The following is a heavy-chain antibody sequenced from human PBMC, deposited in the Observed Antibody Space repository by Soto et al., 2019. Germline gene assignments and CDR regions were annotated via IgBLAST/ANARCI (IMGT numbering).Heavy chain of an antibody. J-gene: IGHJ6*02. CDR2: INHSGST. CDR1: GGSFSGYY. D-gene: IGHD5-12*01. V-gene: IGHV4-34*01. Sequence: PSETMSLTCAVHGGSFSGYYWSWIRQPPGKGLEWIGEINHSGSTNYNPSLKSRVTIAVDTSKNQFSLKLSAVPAAGTAVYYCARGRRWLQSYYSYYGMDVWGQGTTVTVSS. CDR3: ARGRRWLQSYYSYYGMDV.